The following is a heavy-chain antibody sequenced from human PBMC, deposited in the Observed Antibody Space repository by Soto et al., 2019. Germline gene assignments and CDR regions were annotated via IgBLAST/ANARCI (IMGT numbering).Heavy chain of an antibody. CDR1: GGSFSGYY. CDR2: INHSGST. CDR3: ARRADPAAGKYFDY. D-gene: IGHD6-13*01. J-gene: IGHJ4*02. Sequence: SETLSLTCAVYGGSFSGYYWSWIRQPPGKGLEWIGEINHSGSTNYNPSLKSRVTISVDTSKNQFSLKLSSVTAADTAVYYCARRADPAAGKYFDYWGQGTLVTVSS. V-gene: IGHV4-34*01.